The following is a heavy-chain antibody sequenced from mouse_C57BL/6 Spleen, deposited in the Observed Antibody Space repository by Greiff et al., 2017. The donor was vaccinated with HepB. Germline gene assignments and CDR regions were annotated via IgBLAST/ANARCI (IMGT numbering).Heavy chain of an antibody. CDR1: GYTFTSYW. J-gene: IGHJ2*01. Sequence: VKLQQPGAELVKPGASVKLSCKASGYTFTSYWMQWVKQRPGQGLEWIGEIDPSDSYTNYNQKFKGKATLTVDTSSSTAYMQLSSLTSEDSAVYYCAREGSDYWGQGTTLTVSS. CDR3: AREGSDY. CDR2: IDPSDSYT. V-gene: IGHV1-50*01.